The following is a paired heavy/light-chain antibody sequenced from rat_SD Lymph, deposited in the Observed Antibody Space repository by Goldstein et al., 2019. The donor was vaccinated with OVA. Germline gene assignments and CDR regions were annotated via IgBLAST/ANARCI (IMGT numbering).Heavy chain of an antibody. V-gene: IGHV11-4*01. Sequence: EVQLVESGGDLVQPGASLKLSCVASGFTFSDYWMSWVRQTPGKTMDWIGDIRYDGSYTHYAPSLKRRFTISRDNAKSTLYLQMSNVRSEDTATYYCSRVGGSTGFAYWGQGTLVTVSS. CDR2: IRYDGSYT. D-gene: IGHD1-11*01. J-gene: IGHJ3*01. CDR3: SRVGGSTGFAY. CDR1: GFTFSDYW.
Light chain of an antibody. Sequence: EIVLTQSPTTTAASPGEKVTITCLASSSVSHMYWYQQKSGASPKLLISSTSSLASGVPDRFSGSGSGTSYSLTINTMEAEDAATYYCQQWSSNPWTFGGGTKLELK. CDR3: QQWSSNPWT. CDR1: SSVSH. J-gene: IGKJ1*01. V-gene: IGKV4S4*01. CDR2: STS.